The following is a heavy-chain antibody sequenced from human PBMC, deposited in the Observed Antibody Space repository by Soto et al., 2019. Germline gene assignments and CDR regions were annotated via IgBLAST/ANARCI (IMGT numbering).Heavy chain of an antibody. J-gene: IGHJ5*02. CDR3: ARRSRLRWFDP. CDR2: INHSGST. Sequence: SETLSLTCAAYGGSFSGYYWSWIRQPPGKGLEWIGEINHSGSTNYNPSLKSRVTISVDTSKNQFSLKLSSVTAADTAVYYCARRSRLRWFDPWGQGTLVTVSS. CDR1: GGSFSGYY. D-gene: IGHD4-17*01. V-gene: IGHV4-34*01.